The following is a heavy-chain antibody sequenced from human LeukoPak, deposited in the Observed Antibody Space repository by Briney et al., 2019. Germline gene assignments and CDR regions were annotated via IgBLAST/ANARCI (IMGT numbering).Heavy chain of an antibody. CDR3: ARRAGAYSHPYDY. CDR2: ISGSGSNT. J-gene: IGHJ4*02. Sequence: GGSLRLSCAASGFTFSNYGMSWVRQAPGKGLEWVAAISGSGSNTYYADSVQGRFTISRDKSKNTLDLQMNSLRAEDTAVYYCARRAGAYSHPYDYWGQGTLVTVSS. V-gene: IGHV3-23*01. D-gene: IGHD4/OR15-4a*01. CDR1: GFTFSNYG.